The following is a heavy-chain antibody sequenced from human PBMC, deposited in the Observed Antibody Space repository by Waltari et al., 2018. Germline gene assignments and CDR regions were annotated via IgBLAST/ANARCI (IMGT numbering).Heavy chain of an antibody. Sequence: EVQLVQSGAEVKKPGATVKISCKASGYTFTDYYMHWVQQAPGKGLEWMGRVEPEDGETLYAEKFQGIVTITADTSTDTAYMELSSLISEDTAVYYCATGSFCGGDCPDSWGQGTLVTVSS. CDR1: GYTFTDYY. CDR2: VEPEDGET. D-gene: IGHD2-21*01. V-gene: IGHV1-69-2*01. J-gene: IGHJ5*01. CDR3: ATGSFCGGDCPDS.